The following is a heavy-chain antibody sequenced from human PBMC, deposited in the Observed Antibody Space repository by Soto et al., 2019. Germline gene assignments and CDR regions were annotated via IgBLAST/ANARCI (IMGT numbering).Heavy chain of an antibody. D-gene: IGHD3-16*01. CDR1: GFTFTKAW. CDR2: IKSNTDGAAT. J-gene: IGHJ4*02. CDR3: ATMGSY. Sequence: EVQLVESGGGLVTPGGSLRLTCAASGFTFTKAWMNWVRQAPGKGLEWVGHIKSNTDGAATDYAAPVRGRFIISRDDSKNTLYLQLNSLKIEDTAVYYCATMGSYWGQGTLVTVSS. V-gene: IGHV3-15*07.